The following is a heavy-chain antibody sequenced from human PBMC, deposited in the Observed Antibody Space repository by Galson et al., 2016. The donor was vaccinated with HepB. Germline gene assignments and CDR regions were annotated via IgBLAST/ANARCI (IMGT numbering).Heavy chain of an antibody. CDR1: GGSVSSDGYY. V-gene: IGHV4-61*08. J-gene: IGHJ4*02. D-gene: IGHD6-13*01. CDR3: ARDRGSAAGFDY. Sequence: ETLSLTCTVSGGSVSSDGYYWSWIRRPPGKGLEWIGYIYYSGTTSTTYNPSLRSRVTISVDTSKNQLSLKLSSVTAADTAVYYCARDRGSAAGFDYWGQGTLVTVSS. CDR2: IYYSGTTST.